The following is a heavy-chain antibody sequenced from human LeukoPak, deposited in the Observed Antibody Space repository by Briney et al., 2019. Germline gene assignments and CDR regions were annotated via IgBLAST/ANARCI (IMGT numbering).Heavy chain of an antibody. CDR1: GGSISSYY. CDR3: ARSPGIVGATELDH. V-gene: IGHV4-59*01. Sequence: PSETLSLTCTVSGGSISSYYWSWIRQPPGKGLEWIGYIYYSGSTNYNPSLKSRVTISVDTSKNQFSLKLSSVTAADTAVYYCARSPGIVGATELDHWGQGTLVTVSS. CDR2: IYYSGST. D-gene: IGHD1-26*01. J-gene: IGHJ4*02.